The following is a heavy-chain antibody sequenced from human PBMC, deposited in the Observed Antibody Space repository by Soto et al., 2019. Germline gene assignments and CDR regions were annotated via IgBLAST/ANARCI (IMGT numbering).Heavy chain of an antibody. V-gene: IGHV3-9*01. Sequence: PGGSLRLSCAASGFTFDDYAMHWVRQAPGKGLEWVSGISWNSDFIAYADSVKGRFTVSRDNANNFLYLQMNSLRAEDTALYYCARFGVSYGDSYYYYYGMDVWGQGTTVTVSS. CDR2: ISWNSDFI. CDR1: GFTFDDYA. CDR3: ARFGVSYGDSYYYYYGMDV. J-gene: IGHJ6*02. D-gene: IGHD4-17*01.